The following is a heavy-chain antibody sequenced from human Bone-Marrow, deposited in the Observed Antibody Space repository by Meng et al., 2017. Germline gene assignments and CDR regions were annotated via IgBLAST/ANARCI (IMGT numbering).Heavy chain of an antibody. J-gene: IGHJ6*02. CDR3: TTVEASLYYDFWSGYYLPRDYYYGMDV. CDR1: GFTFSNAW. Sequence: ETLSLTCAASGFTFSNAWMSWVRQAPGKGLEWVGRIKSKTDGGTTDYAAPVKGRFTISRDDSKNTLYLQMNSLKTEDTAVYYCTTVEASLYYDFWSGYYLPRDYYYGMDVWGQGTTVTVSS. CDR2: IKSKTDGGTT. V-gene: IGHV3-15*01. D-gene: IGHD3-3*01.